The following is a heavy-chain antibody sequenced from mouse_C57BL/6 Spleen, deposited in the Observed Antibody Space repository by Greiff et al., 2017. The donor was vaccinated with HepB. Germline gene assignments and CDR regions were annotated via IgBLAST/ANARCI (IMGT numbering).Heavy chain of an antibody. CDR3: ARHRGYFDV. Sequence: DVQLVESGGGLVQPGGSLKLSCAASGFTFSDYGMAWVRQAPRKGPEWVAFISNLAYSIYYADTVTGRFTISRENAKNTLYLEMSSLRSEDTAMYYCARHRGYFDVWGTGTTVTVSS. V-gene: IGHV5-15*01. J-gene: IGHJ1*03. CDR1: GFTFSDYG. CDR2: ISNLAYSI.